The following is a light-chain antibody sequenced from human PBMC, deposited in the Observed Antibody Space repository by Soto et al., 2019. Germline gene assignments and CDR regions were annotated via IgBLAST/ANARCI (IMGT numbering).Light chain of an antibody. CDR2: LAS. CDR3: LQALQTPYS. V-gene: IGKV2-28*01. Sequence: DIVMTQSPLSLPVSPGEPASISCRSSQSLLHRNGYSALDWYLQKPGQSPRLLIYLASTRASGVPDKFSASGSGTVFTLKISRVEAEDVGIYYCLQALQTPYSFGQGTKREL. CDR1: QSLLHRNGYSA. J-gene: IGKJ2*01.